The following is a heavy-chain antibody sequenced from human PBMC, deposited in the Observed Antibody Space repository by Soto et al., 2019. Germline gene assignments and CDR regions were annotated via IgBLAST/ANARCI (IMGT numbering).Heavy chain of an antibody. Sequence: EVQLLESGGGLVQPGESLRLSCAASGFTFSSHGMSWVRQAPGQGLEWVSSISGDGGNTYYADSVKGRFTISRDNSKNTLSLQMTSLRAEDTAAYYCAKLLAAAGTGYWGQGSLVTVSS. CDR1: GFTFSSHG. V-gene: IGHV3-23*01. D-gene: IGHD6-13*01. J-gene: IGHJ4*02. CDR3: AKLLAAAGTGY. CDR2: ISGDGGNT.